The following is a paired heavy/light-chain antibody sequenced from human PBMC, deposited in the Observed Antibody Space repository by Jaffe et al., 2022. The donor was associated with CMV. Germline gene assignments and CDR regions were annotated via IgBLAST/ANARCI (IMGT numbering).Heavy chain of an antibody. Sequence: QVTLKESGPVLVKPTETLTLTCNVSGFSLNNARMSVSWIRQPPGKALEWLAHIFSNDEKSYSTSLKSRLTISRDTSKGQVVLIMTNVDPVDTSTYFCARMLNYYGSGTRSAFDIWGPGTLVTVSS. CDR1: GFSLNNARMS. J-gene: IGHJ3*02. D-gene: IGHD3-10*01. CDR2: IFSNDEK. V-gene: IGHV2-26*01. CDR3: ARMLNYYGSGTRSAFDI.
Light chain of an antibody. CDR1: SSNIAKND. Sequence: QSVLTQPPSVSAAPGQKVTISCSGSSSNIAKNDVSWYQQFPGTTPQLLIYDNDKRPSGTPDRFSGSKSGTSATLDITGLQTGDEAVYYCGSWDGSLRGTWVFGGGTKVTVL. J-gene: IGLJ3*02. CDR3: GSWDGSLRGTWV. V-gene: IGLV1-51*01. CDR2: DND.